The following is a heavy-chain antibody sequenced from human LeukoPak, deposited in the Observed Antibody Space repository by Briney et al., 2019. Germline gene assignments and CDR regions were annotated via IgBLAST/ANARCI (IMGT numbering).Heavy chain of an antibody. D-gene: IGHD3-10*01. CDR3: ARTYYYGSGSYYYGMDV. J-gene: IGHJ6*02. Sequence: SVKVSCKASGYTFTSYGISWVRQAPGQGLEWMGRIIPILGIANYAQKFQGRVTITADKSTSTAYMELSSLRSEDTAVYYCARTYYYGSGSYYYGMDVWGQGTTVTVSS. CDR2: IIPILGIA. V-gene: IGHV1-69*04. CDR1: GYTFTSYG.